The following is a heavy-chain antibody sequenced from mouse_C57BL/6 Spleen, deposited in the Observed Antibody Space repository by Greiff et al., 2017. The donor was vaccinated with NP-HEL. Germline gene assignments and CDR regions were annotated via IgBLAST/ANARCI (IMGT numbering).Heavy chain of an antibody. D-gene: IGHD1-1*01. CDR2: INPSSGYT. CDR3: ARESGSSYGWFAY. CDR1: GYTFPSYW. Sequence: VKLVESGAELAKPGASVKLSCKASGYTFPSYWMHWVNQRPGQGLEWIGYINPSSGYTKYNQNFKDKATLTADKSSSTAYMQLSSLTYEDSACYYCARESGSSYGWFAYWGQGTLVTVSA. J-gene: IGHJ3*01. V-gene: IGHV1-7*01.